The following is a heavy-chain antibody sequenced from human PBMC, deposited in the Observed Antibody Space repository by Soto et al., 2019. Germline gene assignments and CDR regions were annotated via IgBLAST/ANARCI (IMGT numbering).Heavy chain of an antibody. J-gene: IGHJ5*02. CDR3: AKGKSTGDIDWFDP. CDR1: GFTFSSYT. V-gene: IGHV3-23*01. Sequence: PGGSLRLSCAASGFTFSSYTMNWVRQAPGKGLEWVSTLIGGHYGTAYSYSVKGRFTVSRDNSKNCLYLQMNSLGVEDTAMYFCAKGKSTGDIDWFDPWGQGSLVTVSS. D-gene: IGHD3-10*01. CDR2: LIGGHYGT.